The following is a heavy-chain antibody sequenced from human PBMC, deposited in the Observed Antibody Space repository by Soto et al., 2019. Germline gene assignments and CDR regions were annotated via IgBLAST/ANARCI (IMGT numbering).Heavy chain of an antibody. Sequence: QVQLVESGGGVVQPGRSLRLSCAASGFTFSSYALHWVRQAPGKGLEWVAVISYAGTNKYVADSVRGRFTISRDNSKKPLYLQMNSLRPEDTSVYYCVRLSIDGHCSGNSRFHFDHWGQGTLVTVAS. CDR1: GFTFSSYA. D-gene: IGHD2-2*01. V-gene: IGHV3-30*04. CDR3: VRLSIDGHCSGNSRFHFDH. CDR2: ISYAGTNK. J-gene: IGHJ4*02.